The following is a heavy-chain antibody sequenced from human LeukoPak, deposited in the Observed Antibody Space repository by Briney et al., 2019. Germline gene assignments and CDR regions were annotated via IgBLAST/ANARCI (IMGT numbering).Heavy chain of an antibody. J-gene: IGHJ4*02. CDR1: GFTFSSYG. V-gene: IGHV3-33*06. D-gene: IGHD2-2*01. CDR3: ANAYCSSTSCYAPFGY. CDR2: IWYDGSNK. Sequence: GGSLRLSCAASGFTFSSYGMHWVRQAPGKGLEWVAVIWYDGSNKYYADSVKGRFTISRDNSKNTLYLQMNSLRAEDTAVYYCANAYCSSTSCYAPFGYWGQGTLVTVSS.